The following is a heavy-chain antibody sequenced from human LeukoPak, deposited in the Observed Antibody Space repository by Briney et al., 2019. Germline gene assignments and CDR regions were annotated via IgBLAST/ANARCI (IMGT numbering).Heavy chain of an antibody. J-gene: IGHJ4*02. CDR1: GFTFSSYG. D-gene: IGHD5-12*01. Sequence: GGSLRLSCAASGFTFSSYGMHWVRQAPGKGLEWVAFIRYDGSNKYYADSVKGRFTISRDNSKNTLYLQMNSLRAEDTAVYYCARVRIEGYSGYDDPYYFDYWGQGTLVTVSS. CDR3: ARVRIEGYSGYDDPYYFDY. CDR2: IRYDGSNK. V-gene: IGHV3-30*02.